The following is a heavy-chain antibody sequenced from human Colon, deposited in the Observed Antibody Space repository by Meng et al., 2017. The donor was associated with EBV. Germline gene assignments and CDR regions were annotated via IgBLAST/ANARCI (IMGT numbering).Heavy chain of an antibody. CDR2: MYYSWNT. J-gene: IGHJ4*02. CDR3: ARERDSSATFDH. D-gene: IGHD6-25*01. CDR1: GGSISSYY. V-gene: IGHV4-59*01. Sequence: QMAESRPRLAKPSETLSLTCTVSGGSISSYYWTWITQPPGKGLEWIVFMYYSWNTNSNPSLKSRVTTSVDPSNNQFSLNLTPVTAADTAVYYCARERDSSATFDHWGQGTLVTVSS.